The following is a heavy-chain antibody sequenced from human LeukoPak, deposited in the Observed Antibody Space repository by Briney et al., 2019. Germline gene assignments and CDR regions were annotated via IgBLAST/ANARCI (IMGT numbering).Heavy chain of an antibody. CDR1: GYTFINYY. Sequence: GASVKVSCKASGYTFINYYIHWVRQAPGQGLEWVGIINPSGGSTTYAQKFQGRVSITRDTSTSTVYMELSSLESDDTALYYCARHSLPGTTPFDYWGQGTLVTVSS. CDR2: INPSGGST. V-gene: IGHV1-46*01. CDR3: ARHSLPGTTPFDY. D-gene: IGHD1-1*01. J-gene: IGHJ4*02.